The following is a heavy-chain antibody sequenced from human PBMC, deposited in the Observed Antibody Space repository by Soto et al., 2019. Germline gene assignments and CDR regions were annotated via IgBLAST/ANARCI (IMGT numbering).Heavy chain of an antibody. D-gene: IGHD2-2*01. CDR2: TYYRSKWYN. J-gene: IGHJ5*02. CDR1: GDSVSSSSAS. V-gene: IGHV6-1*01. CDR3: ARGRYCITSRCYNWLHP. Sequence: SQTLSLTSAIAGDSVSSSSASWNRIRQSPSRGLEWLGRTYYRSKWYNDYAVSVKSRITINPDTSKNQFSLQLNSVTPEDTGVYYCARGRYCITSRCYNWLHPWGQGTLVTVSS.